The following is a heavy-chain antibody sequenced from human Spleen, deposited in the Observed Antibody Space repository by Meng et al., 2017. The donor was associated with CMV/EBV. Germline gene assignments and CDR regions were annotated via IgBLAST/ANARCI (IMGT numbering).Heavy chain of an antibody. D-gene: IGHD3-3*01. Sequence: GESLKISCAASGVTVSNNYMSWVRQAPGKGLECVSVIDSDRNTYYADSVKVRFTISRDISKNTVYLQMNSLSVEDTAVYYCARERTALRALEWLFPRGVWGQGTTVTVSS. CDR3: ARERTALRALEWLFPRGV. V-gene: IGHV3-53*01. CDR1: GVTVSNNY. CDR2: IDSDRNT. J-gene: IGHJ6*02.